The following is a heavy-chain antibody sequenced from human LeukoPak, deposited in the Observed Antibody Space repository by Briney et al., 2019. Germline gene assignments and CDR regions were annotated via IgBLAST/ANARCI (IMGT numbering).Heavy chain of an antibody. J-gene: IGHJ5*02. CDR3: ARDQSRGYYDFWSGYQGGNWFDP. CDR1: GFTFSSYW. Sequence: GGSLRLSCAASGFTFSSYWMSWVRQAPGKGLEWVANIKQDGSEKYYVDSVKGRFTISRDNAKNSLYLQMNSLRAEDTDVYYCARDQSRGYYDFWSGYQGGNWFDPWGQGTLVTVSS. CDR2: IKQDGSEK. V-gene: IGHV3-7*01. D-gene: IGHD3-3*01.